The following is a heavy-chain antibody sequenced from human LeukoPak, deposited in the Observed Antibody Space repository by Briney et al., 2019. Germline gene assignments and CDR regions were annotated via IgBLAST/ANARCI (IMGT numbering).Heavy chain of an antibody. J-gene: IGHJ4*02. Sequence: SETLSLTCTVAGGSISNYYWSWVRQPAGKGLEWIGRISASGNTNYNPSLKSRVTMSVDTSMNLFALKLSSVTAADTAVYYCARQGVATAIYYWGQGTLVTVSS. CDR1: GGSISNYY. D-gene: IGHD2-21*02. CDR2: ISASGNT. V-gene: IGHV4-4*07. CDR3: ARQGVATAIYY.